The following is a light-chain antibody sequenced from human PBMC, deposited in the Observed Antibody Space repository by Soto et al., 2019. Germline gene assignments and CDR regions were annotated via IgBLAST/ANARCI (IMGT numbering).Light chain of an antibody. V-gene: IGKV1-12*01. CDR2: AAS. J-gene: IGKJ4*01. Sequence: DVQMTQSPASVSASVGDRVTITCRASQSINSWLAWYQQKPGKAPKLLLYAASSLESGVPTRFSGSGSGTHFTLTISSLQPEDCASQQCRQGNTVLAFGGGTKVEIK. CDR3: RQGNTVLA. CDR1: QSINSW.